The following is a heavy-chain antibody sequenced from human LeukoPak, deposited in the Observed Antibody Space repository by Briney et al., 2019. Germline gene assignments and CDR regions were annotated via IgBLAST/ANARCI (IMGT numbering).Heavy chain of an antibody. CDR2: ISAYNGNT. CDR3: ARVRKEWELLSDY. J-gene: IGHJ4*02. CDR1: GGTFSSYA. D-gene: IGHD1-26*01. Sequence: ASVKVSCKASGGTFSSYAISWVRQAPGQGLEWMGWISAYNGNTNYAQKPQGRVTMTTDTSTSTAYMELRSLRSDDTAVYYCARVRKEWELLSDYWGQGALATVSS. V-gene: IGHV1-18*01.